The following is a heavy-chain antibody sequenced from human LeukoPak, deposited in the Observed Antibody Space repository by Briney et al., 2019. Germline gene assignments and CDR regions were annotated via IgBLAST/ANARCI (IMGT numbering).Heavy chain of an antibody. Sequence: PGGSLRLSCAASGFTFSSYSMNWVRQAPGKGLEWVSSISSSSSYIYYADSVKGRFTISRDNAKNSLYLQMNSLRAEDTAVYYCARRSGSSHYYFDYWGQGTLVTVSS. J-gene: IGHJ4*02. CDR2: ISSSSSYI. CDR3: ARRSGSSHYYFDY. V-gene: IGHV3-21*01. D-gene: IGHD1-26*01. CDR1: GFTFSSYS.